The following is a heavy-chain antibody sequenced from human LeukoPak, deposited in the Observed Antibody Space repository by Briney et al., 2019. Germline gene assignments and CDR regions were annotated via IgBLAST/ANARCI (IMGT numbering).Heavy chain of an antibody. CDR3: AKSSSRGYYDILTGYYHFDY. CDR2: ISGSGGST. V-gene: IGHV3-23*01. Sequence: GGSLRLSCAASGFTFSSYAMSWVRQAPGKGLEWVSAISGSGGSTYYADSVKGRFTISRDNSKNTLYPQMNSLRAEDTAVYYCAKSSSRGYYDILTGYYHFDYWGQGTLVTVSS. CDR1: GFTFSSYA. J-gene: IGHJ4*02. D-gene: IGHD3-9*01.